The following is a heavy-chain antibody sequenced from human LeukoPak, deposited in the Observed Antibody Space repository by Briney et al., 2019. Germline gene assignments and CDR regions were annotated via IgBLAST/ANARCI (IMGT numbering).Heavy chain of an antibody. CDR2: INHSGST. D-gene: IGHD3-9*01. CDR1: GGSFSGYY. CDR3: ARTRYDILTGYAI. V-gene: IGHV4-34*01. Sequence: SETLSLTCAVYGGSFSGYYWSRIRQPPGKGLEWIGEINHSGSTNYNPSLKSRVTISVDTSKNQFSLKLSSVTAADTAVYYCARTRYDILTGYAIWGQGTMVTVFS. J-gene: IGHJ3*02.